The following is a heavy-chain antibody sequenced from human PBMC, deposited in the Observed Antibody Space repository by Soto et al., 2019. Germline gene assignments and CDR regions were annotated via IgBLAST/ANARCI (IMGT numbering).Heavy chain of an antibody. CDR2: INPSGGST. V-gene: IGHV1-46*01. CDR1: RYTITSYY. CDR3: ARDFEDIVVVPAANNWFDP. Sequence: GASVKVSCKASRYTITSYYMHWVRQAPGQGLEWMGIINPSGGSTSYAQKFQGRVTMTRDTSTSTVYMELSSLRSEDTAVYYCARDFEDIVVVPAANNWFDPWGQGTLVTVS. J-gene: IGHJ5*02. D-gene: IGHD2-2*01.